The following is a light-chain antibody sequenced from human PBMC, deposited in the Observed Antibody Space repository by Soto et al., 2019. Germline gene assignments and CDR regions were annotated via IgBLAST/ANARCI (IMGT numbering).Light chain of an antibody. J-gene: IGLJ1*01. CDR2: RND. CDR3: AAWDDTVRSYV. V-gene: IGLV1-47*01. CDR1: ISNIGNNY. Sequence: QSVLTQPSSVSGTPGQGVTISCSGSISNIGNNYVYWFQQLPGTAPKVLSNRNDQRPSAVPDRFSGCKSGTSASLAISGLRSEDEADYYCAAWDDTVRSYVFGTGTKLTVL.